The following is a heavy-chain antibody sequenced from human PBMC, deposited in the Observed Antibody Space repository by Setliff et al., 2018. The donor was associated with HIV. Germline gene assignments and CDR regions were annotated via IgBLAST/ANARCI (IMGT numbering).Heavy chain of an antibody. CDR2: ITDSGSHV. Sequence: GSLRLSCAASGFTFSSHDMNWVRQAPGKGLEWVSSITDSGSHVYYGDSVKGRFTISRDNANNSLFLQMNSLRAEDTAVYYCVSTNEGSYNDYWGQGTL. V-gene: IGHV3-21*06. CDR1: GFTFSSHD. CDR3: VSTNEGSYNDY. J-gene: IGHJ4*02. D-gene: IGHD3-10*01.